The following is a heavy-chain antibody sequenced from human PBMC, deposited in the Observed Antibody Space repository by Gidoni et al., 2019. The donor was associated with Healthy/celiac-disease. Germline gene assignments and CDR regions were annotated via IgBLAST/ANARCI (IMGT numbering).Heavy chain of an antibody. CDR1: GFTFSSYA. V-gene: IGHV3-23*01. CDR2: ISGSGGST. Sequence: EVQRLESGGGLVQPGGSLRLSCAASGFTFSSYAMSWVRQAPGKGLEWVSAISGSGGSTYYADSVKGRFTISRDNSKNTLYLQMNSLRAEDTAVYYCAKGVRRELAFDYWGQGTLVTVSS. J-gene: IGHJ4*02. CDR3: AKGVRRELAFDY. D-gene: IGHD1-26*01.